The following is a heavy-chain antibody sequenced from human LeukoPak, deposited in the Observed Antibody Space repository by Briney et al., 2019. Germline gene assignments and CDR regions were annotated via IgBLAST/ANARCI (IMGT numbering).Heavy chain of an antibody. CDR3: ARMPVAIAAAGKDY. V-gene: IGHV4-34*01. CDR2: INHSGST. Sequence: PSETLSLTCAVYGGSFSGYYWSWIRQPPGKGLEWIGEINHSGSTNYNPSLKSRVTISVDTSKNQFSLKLSSVTAADTAVYYCARMPVAIAAAGKDYWGQGTLVTVSS. CDR1: GGSFSGYY. J-gene: IGHJ4*02. D-gene: IGHD6-13*01.